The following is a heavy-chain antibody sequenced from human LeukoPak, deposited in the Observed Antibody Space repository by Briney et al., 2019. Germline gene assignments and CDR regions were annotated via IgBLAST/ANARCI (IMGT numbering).Heavy chain of an antibody. J-gene: IGHJ4*02. CDR2: ISGSGGST. D-gene: IGHD1-26*01. Sequence: GGSLRLSCAASGFTFSSYAMSWVRQAPGKGLEWVSAISGSGGSTYYADSVKGRFTISRDNSKDTLYLQMNSLRAEDTAVYYCANAERFTTRLVSVGYWGQGTLVTVSS. CDR3: ANAERFTTRLVSVGY. V-gene: IGHV3-23*01. CDR1: GFTFSSYA.